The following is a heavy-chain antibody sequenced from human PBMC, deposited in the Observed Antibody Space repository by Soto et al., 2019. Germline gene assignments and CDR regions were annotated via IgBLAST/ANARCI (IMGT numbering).Heavy chain of an antibody. J-gene: IGHJ3*02. CDR1: GGSIRSSSYY. CDR2: IYYRGST. V-gene: IGHV4-39*01. D-gene: IGHD3-3*01. CDR3: ARIRGFLEWLFGPNDAFDI. Sequence: SATLSLTCTVSGGSIRSSSYYWGWIRQPPGKGLEWIGSIYYRGSTYYNPSLKNRDTISVDTSKNQISLKLKSETAADMAVYYCARIRGFLEWLFGPNDAFDIWGQGTMVT.